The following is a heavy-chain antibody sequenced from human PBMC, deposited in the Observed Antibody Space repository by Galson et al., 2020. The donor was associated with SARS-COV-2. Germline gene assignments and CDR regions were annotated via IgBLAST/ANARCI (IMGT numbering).Heavy chain of an antibody. CDR3: ARGGRTYYGSGSYYNPDYYYGMDV. Sequence: TGGSLRLSCAASGFTFSSYDMHWVRQATGKGLEWVSSIGTAGDPYYPGSVKGRFTISRENAKNSLYLQMNSLRAGDTAVYYCARGGRTYYGSGSYYNPDYYYGMDVWGQGTTVTVSS. J-gene: IGHJ6*02. V-gene: IGHV3-13*05. CDR1: GFTFSSYD. D-gene: IGHD3-10*01. CDR2: IGTAGDP.